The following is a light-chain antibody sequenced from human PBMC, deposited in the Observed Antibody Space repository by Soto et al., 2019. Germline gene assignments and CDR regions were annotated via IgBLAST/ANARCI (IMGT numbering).Light chain of an antibody. V-gene: IGLV2-14*01. CDR3: FSYTSSGTYV. Sequence: QSVLTQPASVSGSPGQSLTISGTGTSSDVGNYKYVSWYQQHPGKAPKLMIYEVSNRPSGVSNRFSGSKSGNTASLTISGLQAEDETDYYCFSYTSSGTYVFGTGTKVTVL. J-gene: IGLJ1*01. CDR1: SSDVGNYKY. CDR2: EVS.